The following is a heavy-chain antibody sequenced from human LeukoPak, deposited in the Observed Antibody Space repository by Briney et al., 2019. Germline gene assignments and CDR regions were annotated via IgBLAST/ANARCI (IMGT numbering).Heavy chain of an antibody. Sequence: PGGSLRLSCAASGFTFSNAWMNWVRQAPGKGLEWVGRIKSKTDGGTTDYAAPVKGRFTISRDNSKNTLYLQMNSLRAEDTAVYYCAKSPRDGYNLFDYWGQGTLVTVSS. V-gene: IGHV3-15*07. CDR3: AKSPRDGYNLFDY. CDR2: IKSKTDGGTT. D-gene: IGHD5-24*01. J-gene: IGHJ4*02. CDR1: GFTFSNAW.